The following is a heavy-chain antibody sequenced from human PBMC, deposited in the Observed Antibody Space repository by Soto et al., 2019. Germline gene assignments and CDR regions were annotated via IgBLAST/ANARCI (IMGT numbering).Heavy chain of an antibody. CDR2: IYYSGST. Sequence: PSETLSLTCTVSGGSISSSSYYWGWIRQPPGKGLEWIGSIYYSGSTYYNPSLKSRVTISVDTSKNQFSLKLSSVTAADTAVYYCARASGYVDYWGKETLVTLSS. V-gene: IGHV4-39*01. J-gene: IGHJ4*02. CDR1: GGSISSSSYY. CDR3: ARASGYVDY. D-gene: IGHD3-10*01.